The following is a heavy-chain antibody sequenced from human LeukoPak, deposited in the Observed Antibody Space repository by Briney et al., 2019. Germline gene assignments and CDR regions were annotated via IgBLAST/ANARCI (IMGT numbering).Heavy chain of an antibody. V-gene: IGHV5-51*01. CDR1: GYSFAHDW. Sequence: AGESLRISCKGSGYSFAHDWIGWVRQMPGEGLEWMGVTYLGDSDTRYSPSFQGQVTISADKSITTAYLQWSSLKASDTAMYYCARLIASSGLSYFDYWGQGTLLTVSS. D-gene: IGHD6-13*01. CDR3: ARLIASSGLSYFDY. CDR2: TYLGDSDT. J-gene: IGHJ4*02.